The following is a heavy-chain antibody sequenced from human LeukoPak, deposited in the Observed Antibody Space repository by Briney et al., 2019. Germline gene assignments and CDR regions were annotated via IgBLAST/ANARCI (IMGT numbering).Heavy chain of an antibody. CDR1: GYSFISYW. V-gene: IGHV5-51*01. Sequence: LGESLKISCKGSGYSFISYWIGWVRQLPGKGLEWMGIIYPGDSDTRYSPSFQGQVTISADRSISTPYLQWSSLKASDTAMYSCARRDSTGYYFLFDYWGQGTLVTVSS. J-gene: IGHJ4*02. D-gene: IGHD3-22*01. CDR3: ARRDSTGYYFLFDY. CDR2: IYPGDSDT.